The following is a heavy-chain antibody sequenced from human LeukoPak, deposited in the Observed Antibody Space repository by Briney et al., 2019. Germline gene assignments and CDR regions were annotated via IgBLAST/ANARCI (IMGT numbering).Heavy chain of an antibody. J-gene: IGHJ4*02. CDR2: TYYRSEWYT. Sequence: SQTLSLTCAISGDSVSSNSAAWSWIRQSPSRGLEWLGRTYYRSEWYTEYAVSVKSRITIIPDTSKNQFSLQLNSVTPEDTAVYYCARGSYTSTWFWGQGTLVTVSS. V-gene: IGHV6-1*01. CDR3: ARGSYTSTWF. CDR1: GDSVSSNSAA. D-gene: IGHD6-13*01.